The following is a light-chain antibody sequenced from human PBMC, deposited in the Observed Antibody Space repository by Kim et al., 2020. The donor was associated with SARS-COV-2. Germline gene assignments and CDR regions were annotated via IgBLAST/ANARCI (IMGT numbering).Light chain of an antibody. V-gene: IGLV3-10*01. Sequence: SYELTQPPSVSVSPGQTARITCSGDELAKKYAYWYQQKSGQAPVLVSYEDSERPSGIPERFSGSSSGTMATLTISGAQVDDEADYYCYSTDSSGDHWVFGGGTQLTVL. CDR2: EDS. CDR1: ELAKKY. J-gene: IGLJ3*02. CDR3: YSTDSSGDHWV.